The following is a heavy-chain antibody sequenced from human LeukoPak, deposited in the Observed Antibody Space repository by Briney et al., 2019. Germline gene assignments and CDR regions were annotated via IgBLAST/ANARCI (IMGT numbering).Heavy chain of an antibody. CDR1: GASISNYY. V-gene: IGHV4-4*07. Sequence: SETLSLTCTVSGASISNYYWSWVRQPAGTGLEWIGRIYSSGSTNYNPSLKSRVTISVDTSKNQFSLKLSSVTAADTAVYYCARLTAAGIDYWGQGTLVTVSS. D-gene: IGHD6-13*01. CDR2: IYSSGST. J-gene: IGHJ4*02. CDR3: ARLTAAGIDY.